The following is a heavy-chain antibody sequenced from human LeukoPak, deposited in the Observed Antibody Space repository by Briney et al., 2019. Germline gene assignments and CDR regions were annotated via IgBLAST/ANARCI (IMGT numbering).Heavy chain of an antibody. Sequence: GGSLRLSCEASGFTFRNYSMNWVRQAPGKGLEWVSSISTSSSYMYYADSVKGRFTISRDNAKNSLYLQMNSLRAEDTALYYCAKDGLGYYDSSGSPGYFDYWGQGTLVTVSS. D-gene: IGHD3-22*01. CDR1: GFTFRNYS. V-gene: IGHV3-21*04. J-gene: IGHJ4*02. CDR2: ISTSSSYM. CDR3: AKDGLGYYDSSGSPGYFDY.